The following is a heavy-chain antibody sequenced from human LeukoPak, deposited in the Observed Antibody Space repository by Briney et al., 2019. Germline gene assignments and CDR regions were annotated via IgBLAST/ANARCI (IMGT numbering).Heavy chain of an antibody. V-gene: IGHV6-1*01. CDR1: GDTYSSNSAA. CDR3: AREAVVIDY. D-gene: IGHD3-16*02. Sequence: SQTLSLTCAISGDTYSSNSAALNWIRESPSRGLEWLGRTYYRSRWYNDYALSVKSRITVNPDTSKNQFSLLLNSVTPEDTAVYFCAREAVVIDYWGQGTLVTVSS. J-gene: IGHJ4*02. CDR2: TYYRSRWYN.